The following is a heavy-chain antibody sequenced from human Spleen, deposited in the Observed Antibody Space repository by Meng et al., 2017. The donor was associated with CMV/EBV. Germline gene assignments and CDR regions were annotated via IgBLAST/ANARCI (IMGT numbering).Heavy chain of an antibody. Sequence: ASVKVSCKASGYTFTGYILHWVRQAPGQGLEWMGWINPNTGRTNYAQQFQGRVTMTSDTSISTAYMELSSLKSDDTAMFYCASPGGRRGQWFFMDVWGQGTAVTVSS. CDR3: ASPGGRRGQWFFMDV. D-gene: IGHD3-22*01. CDR2: INPNTGRT. CDR1: GYTFTGYI. J-gene: IGHJ6*02. V-gene: IGHV1-2*02.